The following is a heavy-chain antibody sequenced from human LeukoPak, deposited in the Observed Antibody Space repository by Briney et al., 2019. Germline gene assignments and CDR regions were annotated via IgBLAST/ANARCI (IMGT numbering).Heavy chain of an antibody. J-gene: IGHJ4*02. CDR2: IWYDGSNK. D-gene: IGHD6-13*01. V-gene: IGHV3-33*01. Sequence: TWGSLRLSCAASGFTFNSYGMHWVRQAPGKGLEWVAVIWYDGSNKFYADSVKGRFTISRDNSKNTLYLQMNSLRVEDTAVYYCARDKFGGSSSLIDYWGQGTLVTVSS. CDR1: GFTFNSYG. CDR3: ARDKFGGSSSLIDY.